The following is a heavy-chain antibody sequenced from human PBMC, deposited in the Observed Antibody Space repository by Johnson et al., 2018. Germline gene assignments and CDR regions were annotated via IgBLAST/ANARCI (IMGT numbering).Heavy chain of an antibody. CDR2: ISFDGSVT. CDR1: GFTFSIYG. J-gene: IGHJ6*03. D-gene: IGHD3-16*01. V-gene: IGHV3-30*18. CDR3: AKAGRMTVGAGRNSDYYMDV. Sequence: QVQLVQSGGGVVQPGRSRRLSCAASGFTFSIYGIHWVRQAPGKGLEWVAAISFDGSVTHYGESAKGRFTISRDNSKSTVYVEMNSLRGEDTAVYYCAKAGRMTVGAGRNSDYYMDVWGKGTTVTVSS.